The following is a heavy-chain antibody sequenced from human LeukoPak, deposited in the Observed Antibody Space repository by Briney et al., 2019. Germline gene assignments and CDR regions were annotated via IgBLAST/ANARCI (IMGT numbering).Heavy chain of an antibody. CDR1: GFTFSSYA. J-gene: IGHJ5*02. V-gene: IGHV3-23*01. D-gene: IGHD2-2*01. Sequence: PGGSLRLSCAASGFTFSSYALTWVRQAPGKGLEWVSTISGSGDNTNYADSVKGRFTISRDNSKNTLYLQMNSLRAEDTAVYYCARDYCSSTSRYSPWGQGTLVTVSS. CDR2: ISGSGDNT. CDR3: ARDYCSSTSRYSP.